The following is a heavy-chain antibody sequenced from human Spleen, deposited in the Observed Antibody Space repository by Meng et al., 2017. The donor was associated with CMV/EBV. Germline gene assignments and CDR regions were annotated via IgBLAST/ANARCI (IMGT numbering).Heavy chain of an antibody. Sequence: ASVKVSCKASGYTFTDHNMHWVRQAPGQGLEWMGWIRPSSGVTNFAQKFQGRVTMTRDTSTNTVYMELSSLRSDDTAVYYCARDSSRIVGATTLGYWGQGTLVTVSS. CDR1: GYTFTDHN. CDR2: IRPSSGVT. D-gene: IGHD1-26*01. J-gene: IGHJ4*02. V-gene: IGHV1-2*02. CDR3: ARDSSRIVGATTLGY.